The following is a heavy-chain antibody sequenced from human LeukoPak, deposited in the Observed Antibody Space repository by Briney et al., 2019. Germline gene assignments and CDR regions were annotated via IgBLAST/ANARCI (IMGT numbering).Heavy chain of an antibody. J-gene: IGHJ4*02. CDR1: GGSISSSSYY. V-gene: IGHV4-39*07. Sequence: SETLSLTCTVSGGSISSSSYYWGWIRQPPGKGLEWIGSIYYSGSTYYNPSLKSRVTISVDTSKNQFSLKLSSVTAADTAVYYCARGRAAATLDYWGQGTLVTVSS. CDR2: IYYSGST. CDR3: ARGRAAATLDY. D-gene: IGHD2-15*01.